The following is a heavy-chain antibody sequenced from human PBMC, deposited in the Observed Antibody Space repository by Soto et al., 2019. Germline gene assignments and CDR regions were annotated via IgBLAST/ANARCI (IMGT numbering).Heavy chain of an antibody. D-gene: IGHD5-12*01. CDR1: GYTFTSYD. Sequence: ASVKVSCKASGYTFTSYDINWVRQATGQGLEWMGWMNPNSGNTGYAQKFQGRVTMTRNTSISTAYMELSSLRSEDTAVYYCARGGKFREYSGYDYGGNWFDPWGQGTLVTVSS. CDR3: ARGGKFREYSGYDYGGNWFDP. J-gene: IGHJ5*02. V-gene: IGHV1-8*01. CDR2: MNPNSGNT.